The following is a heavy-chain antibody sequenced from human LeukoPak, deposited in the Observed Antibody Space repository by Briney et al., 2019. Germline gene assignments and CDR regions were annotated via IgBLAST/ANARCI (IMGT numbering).Heavy chain of an antibody. Sequence: GGSLRLSCAASGFTITTNYMNWVRQAPGKGLEWVSLIYGDDETNYADSVKGRFTISRDNSKNTLYLQMNSLRAEDTAVYYCARDILSGNYGYFDYWGQGTLVTVSS. CDR3: ARDILSGNYGYFDY. CDR2: IYGDDET. CDR1: GFTITTNY. J-gene: IGHJ4*02. D-gene: IGHD1-26*01. V-gene: IGHV3-53*05.